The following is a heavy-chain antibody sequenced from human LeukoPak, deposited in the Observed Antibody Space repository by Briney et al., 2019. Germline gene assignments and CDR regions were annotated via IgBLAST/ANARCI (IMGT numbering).Heavy chain of an antibody. D-gene: IGHD3-22*01. J-gene: IGHJ4*02. Sequence: ASVKVSCKASGYTFTCYYMHWVRQAPGQGLEWMGWIKPNSGGTNYAQKFQGRVTMTRDTSISTAYMELSRLRSDDTAVYYCARGPLEGAMIVVVIVLDYWGQGTLVTVSS. CDR3: ARGPLEGAMIVVVIVLDY. CDR2: IKPNSGGT. V-gene: IGHV1-2*02. CDR1: GYTFTCYY.